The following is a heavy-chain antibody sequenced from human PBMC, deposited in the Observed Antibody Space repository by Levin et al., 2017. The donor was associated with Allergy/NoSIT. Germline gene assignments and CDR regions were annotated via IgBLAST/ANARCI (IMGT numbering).Heavy chain of an antibody. V-gene: IGHV3-48*03. CDR1: GFTFSNYA. Sequence: GESLKISCAASGFTFSNYAMNWVRQAPGKGLEWIAYITSAGSTTYYAGSVKGRFTISRDNAKNSLYLQMNSLRAEDTAVYYCARSAVSVAAGWFDPWGQGTLVTVSS. CDR3: ARSAVSVAAGWFDP. CDR2: ITSAGSTT. D-gene: IGHD5/OR15-5a*01. J-gene: IGHJ5*02.